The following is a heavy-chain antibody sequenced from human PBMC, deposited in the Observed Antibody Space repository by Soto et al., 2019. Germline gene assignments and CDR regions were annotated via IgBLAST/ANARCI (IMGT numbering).Heavy chain of an antibody. V-gene: IGHV1-46*01. D-gene: IGHD2-15*01. CDR2: VNPSSGSV. CDR1: GYSLTNHY. Sequence: XSVKVACKAAGYSLTNHYIHWVRQAPGQGLEWVGLVNPSSGSVTYAQKVQGRVTMTRDTSTTTVYMQLSSLTSDDTAVYFCAKVRGGSFPYYFDDWGHGTRVTVS. J-gene: IGHJ4*01. CDR3: AKVRGGSFPYYFDD.